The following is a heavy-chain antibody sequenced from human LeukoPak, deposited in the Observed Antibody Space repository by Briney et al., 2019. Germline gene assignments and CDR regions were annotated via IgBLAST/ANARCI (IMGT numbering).Heavy chain of an antibody. CDR2: IYPGDSDT. Sequence: GESLKISCKGSGYSFTSYWIGWVRHVPGKGLEYMGIIYPGDSDTRYSPSFQGQVTISADKSISTAYLQWSSLKASDTAMYYCARHNYGSGSYYLDYWGQGTLVTVSS. J-gene: IGHJ4*02. CDR3: ARHNYGSGSYYLDY. CDR1: GYSFTSYW. D-gene: IGHD3-10*01. V-gene: IGHV5-51*01.